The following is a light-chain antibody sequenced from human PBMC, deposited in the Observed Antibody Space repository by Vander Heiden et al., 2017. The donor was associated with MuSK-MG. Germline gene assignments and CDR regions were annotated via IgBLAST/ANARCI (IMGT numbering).Light chain of an antibody. CDR3: QRDDSSSLT. J-gene: IGKJ4*01. CDR2: GAS. V-gene: IGKV3-20*01. Sequence: EVVLTQSPGTLSLSPGERATLSCRASQSVNNNYLDWYQQKPGQAPRLLIYGASSRATGIPDRFSGSGSGTDFTLTISRLEPEDFAVYYCQRDDSSSLTFGGGTKVEIK. CDR1: QSVNNNY.